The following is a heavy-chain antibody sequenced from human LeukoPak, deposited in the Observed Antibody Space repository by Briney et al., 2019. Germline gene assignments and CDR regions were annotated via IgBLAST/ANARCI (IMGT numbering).Heavy chain of an antibody. CDR3: ARGDYSDYTWDY. V-gene: IGHV1-8*01. CDR2: KNPNSGNT. D-gene: IGHD4-11*01. CDR1: GYTFNRYD. Sequence: GASVKVSCKASGYTFNRYDINWVRPATGQGLDWMGGKNPNSGNTGYEQKFQRRVTMTKNTSISTAHMELGSLRSEDTAVYYCARGDYSDYTWDYWGQGTRVTVS. J-gene: IGHJ4*02.